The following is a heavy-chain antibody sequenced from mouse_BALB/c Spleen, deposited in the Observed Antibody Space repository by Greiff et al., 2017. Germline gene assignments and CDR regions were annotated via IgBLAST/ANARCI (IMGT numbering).Heavy chain of an antibody. CDR3: ARDYYGNYYAMDY. CDR2: IRNKANGYTT. CDR1: GFTFTDYY. D-gene: IGHD2-1*01. V-gene: IGHV7-3*02. Sequence: EVKVVESGGGLVQPGGSLRLSCATSGFTFTDYYMSWVRQPPGKALEWLGFIRNKANGYTTEYSASVKGRFTISRDNSQSILYLQMNTLRAEDSATYYCARDYYGNYYAMDYWGQGTSVTVSS. J-gene: IGHJ4*01.